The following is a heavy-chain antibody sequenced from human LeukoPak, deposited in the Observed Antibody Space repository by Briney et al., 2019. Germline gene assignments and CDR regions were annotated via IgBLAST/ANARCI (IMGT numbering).Heavy chain of an antibody. J-gene: IGHJ6*03. Sequence: SETLSLTCAVYGGSFSDYYWSWIRQPPGKWLEWIAEINHSGSSKYNPSLKSRVSISVDTSKNQFSLKLTSVTAADTAVYYCARRMGRRFGERYYYYHYMDVWGKGTTVTISS. CDR2: INHSGSS. CDR1: GGSFSDYY. CDR3: ARRMGRRFGERYYYYHYMDV. V-gene: IGHV4-34*01. D-gene: IGHD3-10*01.